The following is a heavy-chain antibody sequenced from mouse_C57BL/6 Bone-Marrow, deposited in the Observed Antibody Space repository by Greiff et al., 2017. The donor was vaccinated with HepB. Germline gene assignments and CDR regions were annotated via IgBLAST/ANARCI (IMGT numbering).Heavy chain of an antibody. CDR1: GYTFTEYT. Sequence: VKLMESGAELVKPGASVKLSCKASGYTFTEYTIHWVKQRSGQGLEWIGWFYPGSGSIKYNEKFKDKATLTADKSSSTVYMELSRLTSEDSAVYFCARHEGNYVRYWYFDVWGTGTTVTVSS. J-gene: IGHJ1*03. CDR3: ARHEGNYVRYWYFDV. D-gene: IGHD2-1*01. V-gene: IGHV1-62-2*01. CDR2: FYPGSGSI.